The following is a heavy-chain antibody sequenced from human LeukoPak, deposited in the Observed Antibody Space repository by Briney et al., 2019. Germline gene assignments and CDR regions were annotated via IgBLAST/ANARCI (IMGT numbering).Heavy chain of an antibody. CDR1: GFTFSSYA. V-gene: IGHV3-30-3*01. J-gene: IGHJ4*02. D-gene: IGHD5-24*01. Sequence: PGGSLRLSCVVSGFTFSSYAMHWVRQAPGKGLEWVAVISYDGSNKYYADSVKGRFTISRDNSKNTLYLQMNSLRAEDTAVYYCARAVTWLRPFDYWGQGTLVTVSS. CDR3: ARAVTWLRPFDY. CDR2: ISYDGSNK.